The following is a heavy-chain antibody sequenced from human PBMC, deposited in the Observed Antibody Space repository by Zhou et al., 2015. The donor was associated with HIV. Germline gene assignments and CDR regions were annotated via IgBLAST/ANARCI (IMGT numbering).Heavy chain of an antibody. V-gene: IGHV1-46*01. CDR2: INPYDGTT. CDR1: GYTFTNNY. Sequence: QVQLVQSGAEVKKPGASVKLSCQASGYTFTNNYIHWVRQAPGQGLEWMGIINPYDGTTHYAQRFQGRVAMTRDKATSTVYMDLRSLRSDDTAMYFCAKDRSVWRGSVAGPANWGPGTLITVSS. J-gene: IGHJ4*02. CDR3: AKDRSVWRGSVAGPAN. D-gene: IGHD6-19*01.